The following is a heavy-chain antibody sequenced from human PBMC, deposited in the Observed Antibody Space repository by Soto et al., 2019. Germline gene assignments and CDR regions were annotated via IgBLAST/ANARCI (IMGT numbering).Heavy chain of an antibody. V-gene: IGHV1-69*13. Sequence: SVKVSCKASGGTFSSYAISWVRQAPGQGLEWMGGIIPIFGTANYAQKFQGRVTTTADESTSTAYMELSSLRSEDTAVYYCARLRMATALIFDYWGQGTLVTVSS. CDR1: GGTFSSYA. D-gene: IGHD5-18*01. CDR2: IIPIFGTA. CDR3: ARLRMATALIFDY. J-gene: IGHJ4*02.